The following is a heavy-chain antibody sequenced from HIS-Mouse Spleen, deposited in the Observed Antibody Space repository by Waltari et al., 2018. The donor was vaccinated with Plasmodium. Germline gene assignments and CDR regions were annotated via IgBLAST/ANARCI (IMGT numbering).Heavy chain of an antibody. CDR3: ARDNWGSFGY. CDR2: ISSSSSYI. Sequence: EVQLVESGGGLVKPGGSLRLSCAASGFTFSSYSMNWVRQVPGKGLEWVSSISSSSSYIYYADSVKGRFTISRDNAKNSLYLQMNSLRAEDTAVYYCARDNWGSFGYWGQGTLVTVSS. D-gene: IGHD7-27*01. CDR1: GFTFSSYS. V-gene: IGHV3-21*01. J-gene: IGHJ4*02.